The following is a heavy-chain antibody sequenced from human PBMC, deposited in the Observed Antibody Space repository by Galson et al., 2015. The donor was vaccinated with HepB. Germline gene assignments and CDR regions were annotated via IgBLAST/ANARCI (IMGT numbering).Heavy chain of an antibody. CDR1: GFTFSSYA. CDR3: AKGGGGSYYGDAFDI. CDR2: ISGSGGST. J-gene: IGHJ3*02. D-gene: IGHD1-26*01. V-gene: IGHV3-23*01. Sequence: SLRLSCAASGFTFSSYAMSWVRQAPGKGLEWVSAISGSGGSTYYADSVKGQFTISRDNSKNTLYLQMNSLRAEDTAVYYCAKGGGGSYYGDAFDIWGQGTMVTVPS.